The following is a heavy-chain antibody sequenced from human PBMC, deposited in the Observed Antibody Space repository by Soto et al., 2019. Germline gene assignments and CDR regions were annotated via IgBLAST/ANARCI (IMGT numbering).Heavy chain of an antibody. Sequence: GGSLRLSCAASGFTFSSYGMHWVRQAPGKGLEWVAVIWYDGSNKYYADSVKGRFTISRDNSKNTLYLQMNSLRAEDTAVYYCARDFGSSWHYYYGMDVWGQGTTVTVSS. CDR1: GFTFSSYG. CDR2: IWYDGSNK. D-gene: IGHD6-13*01. CDR3: ARDFGSSWHYYYGMDV. V-gene: IGHV3-33*01. J-gene: IGHJ6*02.